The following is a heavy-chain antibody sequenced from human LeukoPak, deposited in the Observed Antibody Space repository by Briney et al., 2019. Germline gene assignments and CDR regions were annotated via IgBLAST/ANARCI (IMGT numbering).Heavy chain of an antibody. CDR3: ASADQPLGGLSLPDY. CDR2: INPNTGNP. V-gene: IGHV7-4-1*02. D-gene: IGHD3-16*02. J-gene: IGHJ4*02. Sequence: ASVTVSCKGSGYTFTTYAMNWVRQAPGQGLEWMGWINPNTGNPTYAHGFTGRFVFSLDTSVTTAYLQISGLKTEDTAVYYCASADQPLGGLSLPDYCGQGTLVTVSS. CDR1: GYTFTTYA.